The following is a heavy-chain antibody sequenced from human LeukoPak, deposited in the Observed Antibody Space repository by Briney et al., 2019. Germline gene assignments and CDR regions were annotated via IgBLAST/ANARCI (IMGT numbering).Heavy chain of an antibody. CDR1: GFTFSSYA. CDR2: ISGSGGST. Sequence: GGSLRLSCAASGFTFSSYAMSWVRQAPGKGLEWVSAISGSGGSTYYADSVTGRLTISRDNSKNTLYLQMNSLRAEDTAVYYCAKDVANWDNVFDYWGQGTLVTVSS. CDR3: AKDVANWDNVFDY. D-gene: IGHD1/OR15-1a*01. V-gene: IGHV3-23*01. J-gene: IGHJ4*02.